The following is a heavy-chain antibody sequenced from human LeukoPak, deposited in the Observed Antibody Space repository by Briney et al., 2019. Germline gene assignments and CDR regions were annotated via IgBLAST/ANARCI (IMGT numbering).Heavy chain of an antibody. CDR2: IYYSGSS. J-gene: IGHJ1*01. CDR3: ARRRYYDSTGYLD. Sequence: SETLFLTCSVSGGFISSSSYYWGWIRQPPGKGLEWIGDIYYSGSSYYDPSLKSRVALSIDTSKNQFSLRLSPVTAADSATYYCARRRYYDSTGYLDWGQGTLVTVSS. V-gene: IGHV4-39*01. D-gene: IGHD3-22*01. CDR1: GGFISSSSYY.